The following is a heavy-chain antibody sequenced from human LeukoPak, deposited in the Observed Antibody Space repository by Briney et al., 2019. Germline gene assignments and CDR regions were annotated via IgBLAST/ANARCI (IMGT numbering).Heavy chain of an antibody. V-gene: IGHV3-33*01. J-gene: IGHJ4*02. Sequence: GRPLRLSCAASGFTFSSYGMHWVRQAPGKGLEWVAVIWYDGSNKYYADSVKGRFTISRDNSKNTLYLQMNSLRAEDTAVYYCARDLQTRSHVDYYYWGQGTLVTVSS. CDR2: IWYDGSNK. CDR3: ARDLQTRSHVDYYY. CDR1: GFTFSSYG. D-gene: IGHD5-12*01.